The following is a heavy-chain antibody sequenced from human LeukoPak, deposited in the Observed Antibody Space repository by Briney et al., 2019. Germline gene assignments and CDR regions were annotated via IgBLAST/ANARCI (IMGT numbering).Heavy chain of an antibody. CDR3: AREDWPMVRGVIIIPNWFDP. CDR1: GGTFSSYA. V-gene: IGHV1-69*06. J-gene: IGHJ5*02. Sequence: ASVKVSCKASGGTFSSYAISWVRQATGQGLEWMGGIIPIFGTANYAQKFQGRVTITADKSTSTAYMELSSLRSEDTAVYYCAREDWPMVRGVIIIPNWFDPWGQGTLVTVSS. D-gene: IGHD3-10*01. CDR2: IIPIFGTA.